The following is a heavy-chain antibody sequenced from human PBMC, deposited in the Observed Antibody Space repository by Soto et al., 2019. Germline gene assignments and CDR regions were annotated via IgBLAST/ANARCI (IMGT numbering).Heavy chain of an antibody. D-gene: IGHD1-1*01. Sequence: QVQLQQWGAGLVKPSETLSLSCAVYGQSFSGHSWAWIRQPPGKGLEWLGEINESGSTYYNPSLKSRVTISTDTSKNQCSLKLSSVSAADTAAYCCARGSGIVALPGELEDVKYDYWGQGTLVNVSS. CDR3: ARGSGIVALPGELEDVKYDY. J-gene: IGHJ4*02. CDR1: GQSFSGHS. V-gene: IGHV4-34*01. CDR2: INESGST.